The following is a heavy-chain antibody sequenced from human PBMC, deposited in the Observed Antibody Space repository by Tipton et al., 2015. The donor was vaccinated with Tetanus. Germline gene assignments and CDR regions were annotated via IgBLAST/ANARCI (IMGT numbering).Heavy chain of an antibody. Sequence: GSLRLSCGVSGFTFSTTKMNWVRQAPGRGLEWVSSISSTSRYINYADSLKGRFTISRDNAKNSVSLQMNSLRTDDTAVYYCVSGSALGNWGQGTLVTVSP. J-gene: IGHJ4*02. CDR3: VSGSALGN. V-gene: IGHV3-21*01. CDR1: GFTFSTTK. CDR2: ISSTSRYI. D-gene: IGHD6-25*01.